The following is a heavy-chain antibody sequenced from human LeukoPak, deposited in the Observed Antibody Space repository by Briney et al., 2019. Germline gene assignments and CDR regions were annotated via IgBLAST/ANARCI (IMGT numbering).Heavy chain of an antibody. CDR2: IRYDGSNN. J-gene: IGHJ4*02. Sequence: GGSLRLSCAASGFTFSSYGMHWVRQAPGKGLERVAFIRYDGSNNYYADSVTGRFTISRDNSKITLYLQMNSLRAEDTAVYYCAKDPQKWESYFDYWGQGTLVTVSS. V-gene: IGHV3-30*02. D-gene: IGHD1-26*01. CDR3: AKDPQKWESYFDY. CDR1: GFTFSSYG.